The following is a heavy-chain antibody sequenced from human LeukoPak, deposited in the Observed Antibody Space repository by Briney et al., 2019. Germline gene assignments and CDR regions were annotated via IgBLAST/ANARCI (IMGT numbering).Heavy chain of an antibody. CDR2: MSPNSGNT. V-gene: IGHV1-8*02. D-gene: IGHD5-24*01. CDR3: ARLREGYFYDY. J-gene: IGHJ4*02. CDR1: GYTFTSYD. Sequence: ASVKVSCKASGYTFTSYDINWVRQATGQELEWMGWMSPNSGNTGYGQNFQGRITMTRNTAISTAYMELSSLRSEDTAVYYCARLREGYFYDYWGQGTLVTVSS.